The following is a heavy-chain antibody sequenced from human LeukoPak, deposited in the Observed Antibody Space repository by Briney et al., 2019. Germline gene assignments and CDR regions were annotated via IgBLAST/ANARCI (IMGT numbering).Heavy chain of an antibody. CDR3: AHKGSYGTFDY. Sequence: SGPTLVNPTQTLTLTCTFSGFSLSTSGVSVGWIRQPPGKALEWLALIYWNDDKCYSPSLKNRLTITKDTSENQVVLTVTNMDPVDTATYYCAHKGSYGTFDYWGQGTLVTVSS. J-gene: IGHJ4*02. CDR2: IYWNDDK. CDR1: GFSLSTSGVS. D-gene: IGHD5-18*01. V-gene: IGHV2-5*01.